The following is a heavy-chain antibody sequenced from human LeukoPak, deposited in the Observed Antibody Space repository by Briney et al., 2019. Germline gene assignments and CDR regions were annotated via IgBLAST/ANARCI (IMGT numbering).Heavy chain of an antibody. CDR1: GGSFSGYY. J-gene: IGHJ4*02. Sequence: PSETLSLTCAVYGGSFSGYYWSWIRQPPGKGLEWIGEINHSGSTNYNPSLKSRVTISVDTSKNQFSLKLSSVTAADTAVYYCARRPSGSYFGRVFDYWGQGTLVTVSS. V-gene: IGHV4-34*01. D-gene: IGHD1-26*01. CDR2: INHSGST. CDR3: ARRPSGSYFGRVFDY.